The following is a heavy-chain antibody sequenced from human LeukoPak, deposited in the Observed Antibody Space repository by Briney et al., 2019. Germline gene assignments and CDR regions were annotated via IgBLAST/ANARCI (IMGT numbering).Heavy chain of an antibody. D-gene: IGHD2-2*01. CDR3: AKVYCSSTSCYYDY. J-gene: IGHJ4*02. CDR2: ISGSGGST. V-gene: IGHV3-23*01. Sequence: GGSLRLSCAASGFTFSSYAMSWVRQAPGKGLEWVSAISGSGGSTYYADSVKGRFTISRDNSKNTLFLQMNSLRAEDTAVYYCAKVYCSSTSCYYDYWGQGTLVTVSS. CDR1: GFTFSSYA.